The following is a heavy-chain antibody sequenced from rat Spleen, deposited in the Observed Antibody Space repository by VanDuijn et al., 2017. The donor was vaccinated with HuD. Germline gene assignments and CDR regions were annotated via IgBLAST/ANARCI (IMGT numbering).Heavy chain of an antibody. CDR1: GFTFSDYN. D-gene: IGHD1-1*01. CDR2: ITYDGSST. J-gene: IGHJ2*01. CDR3: TTMVG. Sequence: EVQLVESGGGLVQPGRSLRLSCAASGFTFSDYNMAWVRQAPRKGLEWVAIITYDGSSTYYRDSVKGRFTISRDNAESTLYLQMDSLRSEDTATYFCTTMVGWGQGVMVTVSS. V-gene: IGHV5-7*01.